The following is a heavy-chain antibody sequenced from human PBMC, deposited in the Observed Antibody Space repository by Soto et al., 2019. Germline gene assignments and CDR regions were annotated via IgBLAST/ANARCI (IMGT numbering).Heavy chain of an antibody. CDR3: ASLCGGDCYYYYGMDV. V-gene: IGHV4-39*01. Sequence: LETLSLTCTVSGGSISSSSYYWGWIRQPPGKGLEWIGSIYYSGSTYYNPSLKSRVTISIDTSKNQFSLKLSSVTAADTAVYYCASLCGGDCYYYYGMDVWGQGTTVTVSS. D-gene: IGHD2-21*02. J-gene: IGHJ6*02. CDR2: IYYSGST. CDR1: GGSISSSSYY.